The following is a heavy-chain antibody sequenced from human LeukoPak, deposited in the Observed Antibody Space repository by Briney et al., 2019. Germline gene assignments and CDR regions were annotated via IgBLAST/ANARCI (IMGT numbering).Heavy chain of an antibody. D-gene: IGHD3-16*02. V-gene: IGHV3-23*01. Sequence: PGGSLRLSCAASGFTFSSYAMSWVRQAPGKGLEWVSAISGSGGSTYYADSVKGRFTISRDNSKNTLYLQMNSLRAEDTAVYYCARDHIMITFGGAIVIPGFDYWGQGTLVTVSS. CDR2: ISGSGGST. CDR3: ARDHIMITFGGAIVIPGFDY. CDR1: GFTFSSYA. J-gene: IGHJ4*02.